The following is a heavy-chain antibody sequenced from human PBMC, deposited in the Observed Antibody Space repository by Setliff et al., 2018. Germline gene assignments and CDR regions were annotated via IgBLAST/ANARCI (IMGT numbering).Heavy chain of an antibody. Sequence: SETLSLTCTVSGGSISSSSYYWGWIRQPPGKGLEWIGSIYYSGSTYYNPSLKSRVTISVDTSKNQFSLKLSSVTAADTAVYYRASAGGYYYGSGSYYKRPFDYWGQGTLVTVSS. CDR2: IYYSGST. CDR3: ASAGGYYYGSGSYYKRPFDY. CDR1: GGSISSSSYY. J-gene: IGHJ4*02. D-gene: IGHD3-10*01. V-gene: IGHV4-39*01.